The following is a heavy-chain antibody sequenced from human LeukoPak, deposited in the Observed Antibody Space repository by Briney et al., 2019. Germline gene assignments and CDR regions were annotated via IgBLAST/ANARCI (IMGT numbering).Heavy chain of an antibody. Sequence: GGSLRLSCAASGFTFDDYATHWVRQAPGKGLEWVSSISSSSSYIYYADSVKGRFTISRDNAKNSLYLQMNSLRAEDTAVYYCARDLDPYYDFWSGYSFDYWGQGTLVTVSS. V-gene: IGHV3-21*01. D-gene: IGHD3-3*01. CDR2: ISSSSSYI. J-gene: IGHJ4*02. CDR1: GFTFDDYA. CDR3: ARDLDPYYDFWSGYSFDY.